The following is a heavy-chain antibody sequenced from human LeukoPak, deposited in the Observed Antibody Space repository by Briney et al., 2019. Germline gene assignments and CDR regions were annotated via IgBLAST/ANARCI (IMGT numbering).Heavy chain of an antibody. CDR3: ASQGGLLWFGELSGGMDV. Sequence: GRSLRLSCAASGFTFSSYAMNWVRQAPGKGLEWVAFISYDGSNKYYADSVKGRFTISRDNSKNTLYLQMNSLRAEDTAVYYCASQGGLLWFGELSGGMDVWGQGATVTVSS. J-gene: IGHJ6*02. D-gene: IGHD3-10*01. CDR1: GFTFSSYA. V-gene: IGHV3-30-3*01. CDR2: ISYDGSNK.